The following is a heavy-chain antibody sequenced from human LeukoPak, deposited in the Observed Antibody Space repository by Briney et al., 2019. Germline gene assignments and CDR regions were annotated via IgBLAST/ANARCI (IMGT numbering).Heavy chain of an antibody. CDR2: ISANDDST. CDR1: GFTFSSYA. Sequence: GRSLRLSCAASGFTFSSYAMSWVRQAPGNGLEWVSAISANDDSTYYADSVKGRFTISRDNSKNTLYLQMDSLRAEDSAVYYCAKYYEILTGSLPQAHDYWGQGTLVSVSS. V-gene: IGHV3-23*01. CDR3: AKYYEILTGSLPQAHDY. D-gene: IGHD3-9*01. J-gene: IGHJ4*02.